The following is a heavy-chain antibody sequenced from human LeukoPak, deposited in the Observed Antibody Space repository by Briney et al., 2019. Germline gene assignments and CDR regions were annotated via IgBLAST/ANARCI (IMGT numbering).Heavy chain of an antibody. V-gene: IGHV1-3*01. J-gene: IGHJ4*02. CDR2: INGGNGNT. CDR3: ARGGRRYFDYFDY. D-gene: IGHD3-9*01. Sequence: VKVXCKASGYTFTSYAMHWVRQAPGQRLEWMGWINGGNGNTKHSRKFQGRVTITRDTSASTAYMHLSSLRSEDTAVYYCARGGRRYFDYFDYWGQGTLVTVSS. CDR1: GYTFTSYA.